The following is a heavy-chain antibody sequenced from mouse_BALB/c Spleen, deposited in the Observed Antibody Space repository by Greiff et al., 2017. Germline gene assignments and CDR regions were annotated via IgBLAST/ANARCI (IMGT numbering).Heavy chain of an antibody. CDR2: IRSKSNNYAT. D-gene: IGHD3-1*01. Sequence: GGGLVQPKGSLKLSCAASGFTFNTNAMNWVRQAPGKGLEWVARIRSKSNNYATYYADSVKDRFTISRDDSQSMLYLQMNNLKTEDTAMYYCVREAGSGYPFAYWGQGTLVTVSA. V-gene: IGHV10S3*01. CDR1: GFTFNTNA. CDR3: VREAGSGYPFAY. J-gene: IGHJ3*01.